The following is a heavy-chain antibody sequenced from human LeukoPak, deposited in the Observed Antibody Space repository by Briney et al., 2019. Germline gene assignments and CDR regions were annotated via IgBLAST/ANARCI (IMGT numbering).Heavy chain of an antibody. Sequence: SETLSLTCAVYGGSFSGYYWSWIRQPPGKELEWIGEINHSGSTNYNPSLKSRVTISVDTSKNQFSLKLSSVTAADTAVYYCARGGFWSGYYGNFDYWGQGTLVTVSS. J-gene: IGHJ4*02. CDR1: GGSFSGYY. D-gene: IGHD3-3*01. CDR3: ARGGFWSGYYGNFDY. CDR2: INHSGST. V-gene: IGHV4-34*01.